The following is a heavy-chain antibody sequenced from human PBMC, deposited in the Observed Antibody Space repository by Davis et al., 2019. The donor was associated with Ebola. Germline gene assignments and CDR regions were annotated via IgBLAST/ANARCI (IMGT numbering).Heavy chain of an antibody. D-gene: IGHD6-19*01. J-gene: IGHJ6*02. V-gene: IGHV3-7*01. CDR1: GFTFSSYW. Sequence: GGSLRLSCAASGFTFSSYWMNWVRQAPGKGLEWVANIKQDGSEKYYVDSVKGRFTISRDNSKNTLYLQMNSLRAEDTAVYYCARDIRYSSGWYGYYYYGMDVWGQGTTVTVSS. CDR2: IKQDGSEK. CDR3: ARDIRYSSGWYGYYYYGMDV.